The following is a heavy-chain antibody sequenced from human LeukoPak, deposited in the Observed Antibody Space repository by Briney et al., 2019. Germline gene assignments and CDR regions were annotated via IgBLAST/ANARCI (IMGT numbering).Heavy chain of an antibody. J-gene: IGHJ6*03. CDR2: IHGSASYN. V-gene: IGHV3-21*06. CDR1: GFSFRSYA. D-gene: IGHD5-12*01. CDR3: VRAFGGYDSQRFYYNMDV. Sequence: GGSLRLSCAASGFSFRSYAMRWVRQAPGKGLEWVSCIHGSASYNYYADSVKGRFTVSRDSAKNSLYLEMSSLRVEDTAVYYCVRAFGGYDSQRFYYNMDVWGKGTTVTVSS.